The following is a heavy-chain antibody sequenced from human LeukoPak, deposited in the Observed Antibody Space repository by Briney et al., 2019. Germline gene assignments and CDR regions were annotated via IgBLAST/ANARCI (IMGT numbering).Heavy chain of an antibody. J-gene: IGHJ6*02. D-gene: IGHD1-26*01. CDR3: ARVRTGSLGYYGMDV. CDR2: VGTVGDT. V-gene: IGHV3-13*01. CDR1: GFTFSSYY. Sequence: GGSLRLSCAASGFTFSSYYMHWVRQVTGKGLEWVSAVGTVGDTYYPGSVKGRFTVSRENARNSLFLQMNSLRAGDTAVYYCARVRTGSLGYYGMDVWGQGTTVTVSS.